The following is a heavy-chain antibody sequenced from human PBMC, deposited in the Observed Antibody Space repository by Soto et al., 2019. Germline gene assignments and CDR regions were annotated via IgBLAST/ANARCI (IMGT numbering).Heavy chain of an antibody. J-gene: IGHJ4*02. CDR1: GGSFSGYY. V-gene: IGHV4-34*01. CDR3: ASIWFGESPFDY. CDR2: INHSGST. Sequence: TLSLTCDVYGGSFSGYYWSWIRQPPGKGLEWIGEINHSGSTNYNPSLKSRVTISVDTSKNQFSLKLSSVTAADTAVYYCASIWFGESPFDYWGQGTLVTVSS. D-gene: IGHD3-10*01.